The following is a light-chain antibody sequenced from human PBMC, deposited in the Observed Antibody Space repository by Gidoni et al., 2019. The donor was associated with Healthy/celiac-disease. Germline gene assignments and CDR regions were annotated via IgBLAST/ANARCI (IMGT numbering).Light chain of an antibody. J-gene: IGKJ1*01. Sequence: EIVLTQSPGTLSLSPGERATLSCRASQSVSSSYLAWYQQKPGQAPRLLIDGASSRATGIPDRFSGSGSGTDFTLTISRLEPEDVAVYYCQQYGSSPRTFGQGTKVEIK. CDR1: QSVSSSY. CDR2: GAS. CDR3: QQYGSSPRT. V-gene: IGKV3-20*01.